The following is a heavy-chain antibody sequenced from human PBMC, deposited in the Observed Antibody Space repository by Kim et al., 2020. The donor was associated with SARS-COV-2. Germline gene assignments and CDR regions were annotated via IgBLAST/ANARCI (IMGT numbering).Heavy chain of an antibody. CDR1: GFSLSSCA. V-gene: IGHV3-23*01. CDR2: IGGSGDAT. J-gene: IGHJ4*02. Sequence: GGSLRLSCAASGFSLSSCAMSWVRQAPGKGLEWVASIGGSGDATSYAYSVKGRITISRDRAENTLYLQMNSLRDEDTAIYYCAKHPRDFWTGYNLYFDYWGQGTLVSVAS. CDR3: AKHPRDFWTGYNLYFDY. D-gene: IGHD3-3*01.